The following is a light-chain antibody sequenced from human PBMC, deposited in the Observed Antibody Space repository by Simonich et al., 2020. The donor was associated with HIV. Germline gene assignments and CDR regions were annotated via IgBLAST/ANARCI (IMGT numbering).Light chain of an antibody. V-gene: IGKV1-39*01. CDR3: QQSYSTPWT. Sequence: DIKMTQSPSSLSASVGERVTINCQASQSISSYLNWYQQKPGKAPKLLIYAASSLQSGVPSRFSGSGSGTDFTLTISSLQPEDFATYYCQQSYSTPWTFGQVTKVEIK. CDR2: AAS. J-gene: IGKJ1*01. CDR1: QSISSY.